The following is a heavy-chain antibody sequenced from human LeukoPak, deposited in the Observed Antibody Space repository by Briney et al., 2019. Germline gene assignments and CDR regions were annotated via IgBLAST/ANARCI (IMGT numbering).Heavy chain of an antibody. CDR2: IRSKANSYAT. J-gene: IGHJ4*02. V-gene: IGHV3-73*01. CDR3: TRLGSIVGAPG. Sequence: GGSLRLSCAASGFTFSGSAMHWVRQASGKGLEWVGRIRSKANSYATAYAASVKGRFTISRDDSKNTAYLQMNSLKTEDTAVYYCTRLGSIVGAPGWSQGTLVTVSS. D-gene: IGHD1-26*01. CDR1: GFTFSGSA.